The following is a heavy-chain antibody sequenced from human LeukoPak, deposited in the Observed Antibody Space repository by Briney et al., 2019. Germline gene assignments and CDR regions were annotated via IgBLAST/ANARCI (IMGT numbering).Heavy chain of an antibody. V-gene: IGHV3-23*01. CDR1: GFTFSSYA. Sequence: GGSLRLSCAASGFTFSSYAMSWVRQAPGKGLEWVSAISGSGGSTYYADSVKGRFTISRDNSKNTLYLQMNSLRAEDTAVYYCAKAKRYFDWLLPLDYWGQGTLVTVSS. D-gene: IGHD3-9*01. CDR2: ISGSGGST. J-gene: IGHJ4*02. CDR3: AKAKRYFDWLLPLDY.